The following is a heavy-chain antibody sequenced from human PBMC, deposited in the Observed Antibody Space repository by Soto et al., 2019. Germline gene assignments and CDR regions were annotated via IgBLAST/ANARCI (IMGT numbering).Heavy chain of an antibody. V-gene: IGHV3-7*01. D-gene: IGHD6-13*01. CDR1: GFTFSSYW. J-gene: IGHJ6*03. CDR3: XXXXXXXXAGTPNYYYYYYMDV. Sequence: EVQLVESGGGLVQPGGSLRLSCAASGFTFSSYWMSWVRQAPGKGLEWVANIKQDGSEKYYVDSVKGRFTISRDNAKNSLYLQMNXXXAEXXXXXXXXXXXXXXXAGTPNYYYYYYMDVWGKGTTVTVSS. CDR2: IKQDGSEK.